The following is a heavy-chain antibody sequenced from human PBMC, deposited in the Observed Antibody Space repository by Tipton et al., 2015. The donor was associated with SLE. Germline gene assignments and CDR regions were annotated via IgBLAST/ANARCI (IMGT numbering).Heavy chain of an antibody. J-gene: IGHJ4*02. CDR2: ISLDGADK. V-gene: IGHV3-30-3*01. CDR1: GFPFSTYA. CDR3: ARDPGYPYYFDY. Sequence: SLRLSCAASGFPFSTYAMHWVRHIPGKGLEWVAVISLDGADKYYADSVKGRFTISRDNSKNTLYLQMNSLRAEDTAVYYCARDPGYPYYFDYWGQGTLVTVSS. D-gene: IGHD1-1*01.